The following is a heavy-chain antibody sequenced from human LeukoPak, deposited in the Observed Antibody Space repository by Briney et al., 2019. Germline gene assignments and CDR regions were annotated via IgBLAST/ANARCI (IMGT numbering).Heavy chain of an antibody. D-gene: IGHD3-3*01. CDR2: VRLDGRT. CDR3: AREGGFYRPLDY. CDR1: GGSVSSTNW. V-gene: IGHV4-4*02. J-gene: IGHJ4*02. Sequence: KTSETLSLTCAVSGGSVSSTNWWTWFRQPPGKGLEWIGEVRLDGRTNYNPSLTGRLTMSVDLYENHISLKLTSVTAADTAVYYCAREGGFYRPLDYSGQGTLVTVSS.